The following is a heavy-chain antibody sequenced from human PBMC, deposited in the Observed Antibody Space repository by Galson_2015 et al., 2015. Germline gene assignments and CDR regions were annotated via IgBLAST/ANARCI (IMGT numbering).Heavy chain of an antibody. Sequence: SLRLSCAASGFTFSSYSMNWVRQAPGKGLEWVSSISSSSSYIYYADSVKGRFTISRDNSKNTLYLQMNSLRAEDTAVYYCARDRPPSGAFDIWGQGTMVTVSS. V-gene: IGHV3-21*01. J-gene: IGHJ3*02. D-gene: IGHD1-26*01. CDR1: GFTFSSYS. CDR2: ISSSSSYI. CDR3: ARDRPPSGAFDI.